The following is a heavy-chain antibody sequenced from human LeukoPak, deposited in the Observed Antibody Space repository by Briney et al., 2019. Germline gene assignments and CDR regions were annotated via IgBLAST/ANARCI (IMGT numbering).Heavy chain of an antibody. D-gene: IGHD4-17*01. CDR1: GGSFSGYY. V-gene: IGHV4-59*01. CDR2: IYYSGST. J-gene: IGHJ4*02. CDR3: ARVVDHDYGDYYLDY. Sequence: SETLSLTCAVYGGSFSGYYWSWIRQPPGKGLEWIGYIYYSGSTNYNPSLKSRVTISVDTSKNQFSLKLSSVTAADTAVYYCARVVDHDYGDYYLDYWGQGTLVTVSS.